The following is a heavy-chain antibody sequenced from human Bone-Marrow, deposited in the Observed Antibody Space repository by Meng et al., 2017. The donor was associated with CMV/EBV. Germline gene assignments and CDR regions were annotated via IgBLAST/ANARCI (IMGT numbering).Heavy chain of an antibody. J-gene: IGHJ6*02. CDR3: AREYSSSLYYYYYGMGV. V-gene: IGHV1-2*02. Sequence: ASVKVSCKASGYTFTGYYMHWVRQAPGQGLEWMGWINPNSGGTNYAQKFQGRVTMTRDTSISTAYMELSRLRSDDTAVYYCAREYSSSLYYYYYGMGVWGQGPTVTVSS. CDR1: GYTFTGYY. CDR2: INPNSGGT. D-gene: IGHD6-6*01.